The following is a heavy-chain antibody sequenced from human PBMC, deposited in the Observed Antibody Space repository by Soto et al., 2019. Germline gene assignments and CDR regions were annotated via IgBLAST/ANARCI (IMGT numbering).Heavy chain of an antibody. CDR1: GFTFSSYA. Sequence: HPGGSLRLSCAAAGFTFSSYAMSWVRQAPGKGLEWVSAISGSGGSTYYADSVKGRFTISRDNSKNTLYLQMNSLRAEDTAVYYCAKPTRYCSRTSCYEELDNWGQGTLVTVSS. CDR2: ISGSGGST. J-gene: IGHJ4*02. CDR3: AKPTRYCSRTSCYEELDN. V-gene: IGHV3-23*01. D-gene: IGHD2-2*01.